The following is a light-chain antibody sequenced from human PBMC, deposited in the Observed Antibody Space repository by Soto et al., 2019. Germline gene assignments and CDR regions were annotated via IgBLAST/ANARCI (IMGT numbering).Light chain of an antibody. CDR1: SANIGAGYD. J-gene: IGLJ1*01. CDR2: NNN. Sequence: QSVLTQPTSVSGAPGQRVTISCTGSSANIGAGYDVHWYQQLPGTAPKLLIYNNNNRPSGVPDRFSGSKSGTSASLAITGLQAEDEADYYCQSYDSSLSGYVFGTGTKLTVL. V-gene: IGLV1-40*01. CDR3: QSYDSSLSGYV.